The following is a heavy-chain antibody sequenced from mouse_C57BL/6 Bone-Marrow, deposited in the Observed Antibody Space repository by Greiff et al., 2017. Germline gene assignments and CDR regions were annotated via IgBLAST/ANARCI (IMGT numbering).Heavy chain of an antibody. CDR3: TTDDYDIRYAMDY. J-gene: IGHJ4*01. CDR2: IDPENGDT. Sequence: VQLKESGAELVRPGASVKLSCTASGFNIKDDYMHWVKQRPEQGLEWIGWIDPENGDTEYASKFPGKATITVDTSSNTAYLQLSSLTSEDTAVYYCTTDDYDIRYAMDYWGQGTSVTVSS. CDR1: GFNIKDDY. V-gene: IGHV14-4*01. D-gene: IGHD2-4*01.